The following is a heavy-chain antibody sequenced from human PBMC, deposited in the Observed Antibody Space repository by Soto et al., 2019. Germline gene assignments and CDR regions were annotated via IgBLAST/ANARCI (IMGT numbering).Heavy chain of an antibody. Sequence: ASETLSLTSTFSGCSISSYYWSWIRQPPGKGLEWIGYIYYSGSTNYNPSLKSRVTISVDTSKNQFSLKLSSVTAADTAVYYCARWAYSSSPPGGDDAFDIWGQGTMVTVSS. D-gene: IGHD6-6*01. CDR2: IYYSGST. CDR1: GCSISSYY. V-gene: IGHV4-59*08. CDR3: ARWAYSSSPPGGDDAFDI. J-gene: IGHJ3*02.